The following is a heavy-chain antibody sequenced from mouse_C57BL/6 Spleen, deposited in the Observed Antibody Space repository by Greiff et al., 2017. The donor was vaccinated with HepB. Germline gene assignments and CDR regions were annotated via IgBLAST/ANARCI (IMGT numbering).Heavy chain of an antibody. Sequence: VQLQQSGAELARPGASVKLSCKASGYTFTSYGISWVKQRTGQGLEWIGEIYPRSGNTYYNEKFKGKATLTADKSSSTAYMELHSLTSEDSAVYYCARKDYGSSFDDWGQGTTLTVSS. CDR3: ARKDYGSSFDD. CDR1: GYTFTSYG. CDR2: IYPRSGNT. J-gene: IGHJ2*01. V-gene: IGHV1-81*01. D-gene: IGHD1-1*01.